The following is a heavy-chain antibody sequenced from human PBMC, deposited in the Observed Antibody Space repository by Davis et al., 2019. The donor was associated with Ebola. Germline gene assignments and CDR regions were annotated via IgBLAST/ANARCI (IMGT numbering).Heavy chain of an antibody. Sequence: MPSETLSLTCTVSGGSISSSSYHWTWIRQPPGKGLEWIGEINHSGSTNYDPSLKRRVTISVDTSKNHFSLKLSSVTAADTAVYYCARINDFWSGSHYYYYGMDVWGQGTTVTVSS. CDR2: INHSGST. CDR3: ARINDFWSGSHYYYYGMDV. J-gene: IGHJ6*02. CDR1: GGSISSSSYH. V-gene: IGHV4-39*02. D-gene: IGHD3-3*01.